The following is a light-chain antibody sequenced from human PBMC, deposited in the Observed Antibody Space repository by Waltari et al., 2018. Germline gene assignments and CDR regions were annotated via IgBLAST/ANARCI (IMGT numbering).Light chain of an antibody. CDR1: SGHSSNV. CDR2: VNSDGSH. V-gene: IGLV4-69*01. CDR3: QTGGHGTWV. J-gene: IGLJ3*02. Sequence: QLVLPQSPSASASLRASVKLTCTLSSGHSSNVIACLQQQPEKGPRYLMRVNSDGSHSRGDEIPDRFSGSSSGAERYLTIASLQSEDEADYYCQTGGHGTWVFGGGTKLTVL.